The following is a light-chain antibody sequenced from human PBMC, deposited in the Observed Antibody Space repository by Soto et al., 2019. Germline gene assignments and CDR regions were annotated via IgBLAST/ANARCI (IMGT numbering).Light chain of an antibody. J-gene: IGKJ5*01. V-gene: IGKV3-15*01. Sequence: EVVVTQSPATLSVSLGQRATLSCRASQSVRGKLAWYPQKPGQTARLLIYGASTRETGIPARFSGSGSRTEFTLTISSLQSEDFAVDDCQQYNNWTITFGQGTRLEIK. CDR1: QSVRGK. CDR2: GAS. CDR3: QQYNNWTIT.